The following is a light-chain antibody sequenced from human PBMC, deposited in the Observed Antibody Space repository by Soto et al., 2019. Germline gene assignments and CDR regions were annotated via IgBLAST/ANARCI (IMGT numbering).Light chain of an antibody. Sequence: DIPMTQSPSSLSASVGDRVTITCQASQDISNYLNWYQQKPGKVPKLLIYDASNLETGVPSRFSGSGSGTDFSFTISSLQPEDIATYYCQQYDNLPRTFGQGTKLEIK. CDR3: QQYDNLPRT. V-gene: IGKV1-33*01. CDR1: QDISNY. CDR2: DAS. J-gene: IGKJ2*01.